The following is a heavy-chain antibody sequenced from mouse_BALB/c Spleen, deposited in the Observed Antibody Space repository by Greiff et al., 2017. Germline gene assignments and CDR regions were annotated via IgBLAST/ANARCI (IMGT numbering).Heavy chain of an antibody. J-gene: IGHJ4*01. CDR1: GFTFSSFG. CDR2: ISSGSSTI. Sequence: EVHLVESGGGLVQPGGSRKLSCAASGFTFSSFGMHWVRQAPEKGLEWVAYISSGSSTIYYADTVKGRFTISRDNPKNTLFLQMTSLRSEDTAMYYCARSYYRYGYAMDYWGQGTSVTVSS. D-gene: IGHD2-14*01. CDR3: ARSYYRYGYAMDY. V-gene: IGHV5-17*02.